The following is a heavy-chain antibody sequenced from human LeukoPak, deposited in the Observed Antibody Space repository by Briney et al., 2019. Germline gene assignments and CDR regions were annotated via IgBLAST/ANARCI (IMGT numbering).Heavy chain of an antibody. D-gene: IGHD3-16*01. CDR1: GGSISNNNYY. J-gene: IGHJ3*01. Sequence: PSETLSLTCSVSGGSISNNNYYWGWIRQSPGRGLEWIGSHSCSGDTFYNPSLKSRVTISVDKSKNQFSLKVKSVTATDTAVFYCARAARLQISIIKMISSAFDVWGRGTMVTVS. CDR2: HSCSGDT. V-gene: IGHV4-39*01. CDR3: ARAARLQISIIKMISSAFDV.